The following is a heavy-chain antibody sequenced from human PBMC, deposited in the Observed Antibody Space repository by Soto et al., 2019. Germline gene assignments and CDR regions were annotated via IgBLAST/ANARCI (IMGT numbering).Heavy chain of an antibody. CDR2: ISTYNSRT. CDR3: ARARYCASPSCYKHYYYGMDT. J-gene: IGHJ6*02. V-gene: IGHV1-18*04. D-gene: IGHD2-2*02. CDR1: GYTFTSHG. Sequence: QDQLVPSGAEVKKPGASVKISCEASGYTFTSHGISWVRQAPGQWLEWLGWISTYNSRTHYAQKVQGRVTMTTDTSTRTAYLALRSLTFDDTAVYYCARARYCASPSCYKHYYYGMDTWGPGTTVTVSS.